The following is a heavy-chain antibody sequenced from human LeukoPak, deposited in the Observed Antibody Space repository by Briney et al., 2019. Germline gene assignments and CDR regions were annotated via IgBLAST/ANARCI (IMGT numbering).Heavy chain of an antibody. CDR3: ARGPREWLFHDLDY. J-gene: IGHJ4*02. Sequence: HAGGSLRLSCAASGFTFSRYALHWVRQAPGKGLEWMTIISYDGGEKYYADSVKGRFTISRDNSRNTLYLQMNNLRTEDTAVYHCARGPREWLFHDLDYWGQGALVTVSS. CDR1: GFTFSRYA. D-gene: IGHD3-3*01. V-gene: IGHV3-30-3*01. CDR2: ISYDGGEK.